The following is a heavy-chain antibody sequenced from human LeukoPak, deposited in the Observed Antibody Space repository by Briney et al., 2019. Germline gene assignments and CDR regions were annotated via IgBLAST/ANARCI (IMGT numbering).Heavy chain of an antibody. Sequence: GGSLRLSCAASGFTFSNYWMSWVRQAPGKGLEWVVYIKEGGSEKYYVASVKGRFTISRDNARNSLYLQMNSLRAEDTGVYYCACVRQLGYWGQRTMVTVSS. J-gene: IGHJ4*02. CDR2: IKEGGSEK. CDR1: GFTFSNYW. D-gene: IGHD6-13*01. CDR3: ACVRQLGY. V-gene: IGHV3-7*01.